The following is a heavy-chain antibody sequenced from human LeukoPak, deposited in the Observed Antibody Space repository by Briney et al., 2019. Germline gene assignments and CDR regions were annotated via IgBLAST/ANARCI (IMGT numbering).Heavy chain of an antibody. D-gene: IGHD2-15*01. CDR1: GFTFSSYS. CDR2: ISSSSSYI. J-gene: IGHJ1*01. CDR3: AKDDAVGGWPAEYFQH. V-gene: IGHV3-21*01. Sequence: PGGSLRLSCAASGFTFSSYSMNWVRQAPGKGLEWVSSISSSSSYIYYADSVKGRFTISRDNAKNSLYLQMNSLRAEDTAVYYCAKDDAVGGWPAEYFQHWGQGTLVTVSS.